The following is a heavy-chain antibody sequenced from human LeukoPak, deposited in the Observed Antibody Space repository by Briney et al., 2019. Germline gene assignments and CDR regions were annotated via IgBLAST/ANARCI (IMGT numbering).Heavy chain of an antibody. V-gene: IGHV3-21*01. J-gene: IGHJ4*02. CDR1: GFTFRTYP. CDR3: AREKEEGFDY. Sequence: GGSLRLSCTASGFTFRTYPMNWVRHAPGKGLEWVSSIGGSSSSIYYADPVKGRFTISRDNAKNSVSLQMNSLRAEDTAMYYCAREKEEGFDYWGQGTLVTVSS. CDR2: IGGSSSSI.